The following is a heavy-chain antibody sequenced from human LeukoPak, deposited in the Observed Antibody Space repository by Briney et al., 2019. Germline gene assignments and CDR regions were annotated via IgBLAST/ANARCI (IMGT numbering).Heavy chain of an antibody. CDR3: ARHTWDGSSWYSGRDYYFDY. D-gene: IGHD6-13*01. CDR1: GGSINSYY. Sequence: PSETLSLTCTVTGGSINSYYWSWIRQPPGKGLEWIGYIYYSGSTNYNPSLKSRVTISVDTSKDQFSLKLSSVTAADTAVYYCARHTWDGSSWYSGRDYYFDYWGQGTLVTVSS. V-gene: IGHV4-59*08. CDR2: IYYSGST. J-gene: IGHJ4*02.